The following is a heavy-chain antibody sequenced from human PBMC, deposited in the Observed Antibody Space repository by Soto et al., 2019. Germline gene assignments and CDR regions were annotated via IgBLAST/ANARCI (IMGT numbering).Heavy chain of an antibody. Sequence: QLQLQESGPGLVKPSETLSLTCTVSGDSIRITSYYWGWVRQPPGKGLEWIGSIHYSGSTHYNPSLQSRVTISGDASKKQFSLKLRSVTAADTAVYYCASTKDETLYFDYWGQGTPVTVSS. V-gene: IGHV4-39*01. CDR2: IHYSGST. D-gene: IGHD2-15*01. CDR3: ASTKDETLYFDY. J-gene: IGHJ4*02. CDR1: GDSIRITSYY.